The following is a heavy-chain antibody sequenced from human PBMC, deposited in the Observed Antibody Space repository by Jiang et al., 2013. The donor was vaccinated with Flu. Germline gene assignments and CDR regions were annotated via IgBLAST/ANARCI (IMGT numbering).Heavy chain of an antibody. CDR3: ARDRTPAIFRVAPRGWFDP. J-gene: IGHJ5*02. CDR1: GYSFTNYY. Sequence: SGAEVKKPGASVKIACKASGYSFTNYYIHWVRQAPGHGLEWMGKINPSGGTTRYALKFQGRVSVTRDTSTSTVYMELNSLRSEDTAVYYCARDRTPAIFRVAPRGWFDPWGQGTLVIVSS. CDR2: INPSGGTT. D-gene: IGHD3-3*01. V-gene: IGHV1-46*01.